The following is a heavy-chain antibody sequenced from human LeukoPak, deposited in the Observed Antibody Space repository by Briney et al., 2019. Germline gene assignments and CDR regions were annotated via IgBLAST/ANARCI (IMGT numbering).Heavy chain of an antibody. CDR3: ARDCGSDCSQAFDI. V-gene: IGHV3-7*05. Sequence: GGSLRLSCAASRFTLSNYWMSWVRQAPGKGLEWVTDIKQDGTQKYYVDSVGGRFTISRDNAKNSLYLHMNSLRVEDTAVYYCARDCGSDCSQAFDIWGQGTMVTVSS. D-gene: IGHD2-21*02. J-gene: IGHJ3*02. CDR2: IKQDGTQK. CDR1: RFTLSNYW.